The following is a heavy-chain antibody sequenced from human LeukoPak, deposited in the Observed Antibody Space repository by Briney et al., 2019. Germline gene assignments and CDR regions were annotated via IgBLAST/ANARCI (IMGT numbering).Heavy chain of an antibody. Sequence: PGRSLRLSCAASGFTFSSYSMNWVRQAPGKGLEWVSYISSSSSTIYYADSVKGRFTISRDNAKNSLYLQMNSLRAEDTAVYYCARAEANIARYYYDSSGSEVDYWGQGTLVTVSS. CDR1: GFTFSSYS. D-gene: IGHD3-22*01. CDR2: ISSSSSTI. V-gene: IGHV3-48*04. J-gene: IGHJ4*02. CDR3: ARAEANIARYYYDSSGSEVDY.